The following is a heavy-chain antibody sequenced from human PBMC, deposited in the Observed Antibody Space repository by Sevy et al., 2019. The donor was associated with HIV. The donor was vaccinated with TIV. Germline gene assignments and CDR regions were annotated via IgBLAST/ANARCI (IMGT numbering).Heavy chain of an antibody. Sequence: GGSLRLSCAASGFTFSDHYMEWVRQAPGKGLEWVGRIRNEADSYTTEDAASVKGRFTISRDDSENSLYLLMNSLKTEETAVYYCTTHAGIAAAGRVFDYWGQGTLVTVSS. V-gene: IGHV3-72*01. D-gene: IGHD6-13*01. CDR2: IRNEADSYTT. J-gene: IGHJ4*02. CDR3: TTHAGIAAAGRVFDY. CDR1: GFTFSDHY.